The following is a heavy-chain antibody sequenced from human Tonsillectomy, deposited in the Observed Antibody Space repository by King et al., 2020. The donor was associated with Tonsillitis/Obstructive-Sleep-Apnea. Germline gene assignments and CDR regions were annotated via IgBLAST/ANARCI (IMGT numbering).Heavy chain of an antibody. Sequence: VQLVESGGGVVQPGRSLRLSCAASGFTFSDYGMHWFRQAPDKGLEWVAVIWYDGSTKYYADSVKGRFTISRDNSKNTLYLQMNSLRAEETAVYYCATESDCSSPSCYIDYWGQGTLVTVSS. D-gene: IGHD2-2*01. V-gene: IGHV3-33*01. J-gene: IGHJ4*02. CDR2: IWYDGSTK. CDR1: GFTFSDYG. CDR3: ATESDCSSPSCYIDY.